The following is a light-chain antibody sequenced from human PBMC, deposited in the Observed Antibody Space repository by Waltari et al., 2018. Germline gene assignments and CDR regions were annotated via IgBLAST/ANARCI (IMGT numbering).Light chain of an antibody. CDR2: DNY. V-gene: IGLV1-51*01. J-gene: IGLJ3*02. Sequence: QSVLTQPPSVSAAPGQKVTISCSGSSSNIGNYLVSWYHQLPGATPKLLIYDNYKRPSGIPDRFSASKSGTSATLDTTGLQIGDEADYYCATWDNSLTAVVFGGGTKLTVL. CDR3: ATWDNSLTAVV. CDR1: SSNIGNYL.